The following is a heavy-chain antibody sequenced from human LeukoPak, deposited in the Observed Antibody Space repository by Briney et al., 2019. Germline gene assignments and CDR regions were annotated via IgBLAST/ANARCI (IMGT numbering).Heavy chain of an antibody. CDR3: ARGGGRVVPAAII. V-gene: IGHV4-30-2*01. CDR2: IYHSGST. D-gene: IGHD2-2*02. J-gene: IGHJ4*02. Sequence: PSETLSLTCAVSGGSISSGGYSWSWIRQPPGTGLEWIGYIYHSGSTYYNPSLKSRVTISVGRSKNQFSLKLSSVTAADTAVYYCARGGGRVVPAAIIWGQGTLVTVSS. CDR1: GGSISSGGYS.